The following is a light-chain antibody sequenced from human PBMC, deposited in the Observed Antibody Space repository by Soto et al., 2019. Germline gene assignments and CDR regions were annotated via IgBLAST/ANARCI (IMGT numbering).Light chain of an antibody. Sequence: EIVMTQSPATLSVSPGERATLSCRARQSVSSNLAWYQQKPGQAPRLLIYGASTRATGIPARFSGGGSGTEFTLTISSLQSEDFAVYYCQQYNNWPRTFGQGTKVEIK. V-gene: IGKV3-15*01. CDR1: QSVSSN. CDR3: QQYNNWPRT. J-gene: IGKJ1*01. CDR2: GAS.